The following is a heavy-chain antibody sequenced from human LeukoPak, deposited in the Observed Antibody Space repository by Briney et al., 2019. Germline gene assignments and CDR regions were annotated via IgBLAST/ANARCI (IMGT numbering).Heavy chain of an antibody. CDR3: TREGDFDY. D-gene: IGHD1-26*01. J-gene: IGHJ4*02. CDR1: GFTFNTYA. V-gene: IGHV3-30*02. Sequence: GGSLRLSCAASGFTFNTYAMHWVRQAPGQGLEWVAFMRPDGSDRFYADPVKGRFTISRDNSKNTLYLQMDSLRPEDTAMYYCTREGDFDYWGQGTLVTVSS. CDR2: MRPDGSDR.